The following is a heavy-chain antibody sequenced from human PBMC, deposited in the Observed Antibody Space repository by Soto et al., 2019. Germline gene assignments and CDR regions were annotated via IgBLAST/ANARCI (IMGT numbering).Heavy chain of an antibody. CDR1: GFTFSSYG. J-gene: IGHJ4*02. CDR3: AKDGVYYYDSSGYSAPPFDY. Sequence: GGSLRLSCAASGFTFSSYGMHWVRQAPGKGLEWVAVISYDGSNKYYADSVKGRFTISRDNSKNTLYLQMNSLRAEDTAVYYCAKDGVYYYDSSGYSAPPFDYWGQGTLVTVSS. CDR2: ISYDGSNK. D-gene: IGHD3-22*01. V-gene: IGHV3-30*18.